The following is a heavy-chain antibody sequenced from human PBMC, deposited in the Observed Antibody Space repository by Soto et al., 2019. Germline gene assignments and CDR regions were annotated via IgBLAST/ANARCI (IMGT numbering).Heavy chain of an antibody. V-gene: IGHV3-30*18. CDR1: GFTFSSYG. Sequence: QVQLVESGGGVVQPGRSLRLSCAASGFTFSSYGMHWVRQAPGKGLEWVAVISYDGNNKYYADSVKGRFTISRDNSKNTLYLQLNSLRAEDTAVYYCAKEVLLWFGEFNFDYWGQGTLVTVSS. J-gene: IGHJ4*02. D-gene: IGHD3-10*01. CDR3: AKEVLLWFGEFNFDY. CDR2: ISYDGNNK.